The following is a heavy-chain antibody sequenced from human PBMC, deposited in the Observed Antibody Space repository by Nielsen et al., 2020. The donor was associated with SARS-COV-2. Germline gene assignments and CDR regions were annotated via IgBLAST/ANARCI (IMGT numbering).Heavy chain of an antibody. J-gene: IGHJ6*03. D-gene: IGHD5-18*01. CDR1: GGSISSYY. CDR3: ARDQLWSSGYMDV. CDR2: IYYSGST. V-gene: IGHV4-59*12. Sequence: SETLSLTCAVYGGSISSYYWSWIRQPPGKGLEWIGYIYYSGSTNYNPSLKSRVTTSVDTSKNQFSLKLSSVTAADTAVYYCARDQLWSSGYMDVWGKGTTVTVSS.